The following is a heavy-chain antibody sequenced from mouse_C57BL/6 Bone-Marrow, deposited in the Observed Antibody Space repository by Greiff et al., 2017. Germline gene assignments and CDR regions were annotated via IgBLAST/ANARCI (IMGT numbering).Heavy chain of an antibody. D-gene: IGHD1-1*01. V-gene: IGHV1-19*01. Sequence: DVQLQESGPVLVKPGASVKMSCKASGYTFTDYYMNWVKQSHGKSLEWIGVINPYNGGTSYNQKFKGKATLTVDKSSSTAYMELNSLTSEDSAVYYCAREGYGSSYRYFDVWGTGTTVTVSS. CDR2: INPYNGGT. CDR1: GYTFTDYY. J-gene: IGHJ1*03. CDR3: AREGYGSSYRYFDV.